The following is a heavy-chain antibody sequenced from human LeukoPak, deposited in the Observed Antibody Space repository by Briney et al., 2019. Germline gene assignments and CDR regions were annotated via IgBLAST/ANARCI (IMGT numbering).Heavy chain of an antibody. D-gene: IGHD1-20*01. CDR2: ISSTVITT. Sequence: GGSLILSCAASGFTFSDYYMSWIRQAPGKGLEWVLYISSTVITTYYADSVKGRFTISRDNAKNSLYLQMNSLRAEDTAVYYCVRSVYNWNDVDYWGQGTLVTVSS. J-gene: IGHJ4*02. V-gene: IGHV3-11*01. CDR1: GFTFSDYY. CDR3: VRSVYNWNDVDY.